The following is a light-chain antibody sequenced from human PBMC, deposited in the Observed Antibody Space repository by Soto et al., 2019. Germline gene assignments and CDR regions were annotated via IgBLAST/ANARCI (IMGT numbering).Light chain of an antibody. J-gene: IGKJ1*01. CDR2: KAS. V-gene: IGKV1-5*03. CDR3: QQYNSYSLT. CDR1: QTISSW. Sequence: DILMTQSPSTLSSSLGDTVSITCRASQTISSWVAWYQQKPGRAPKLLIYKASSLESGVPSRFSGSGSGTEFTLTISSLQPGDFATYYCQQYNSYSLTFGQGTKVDIK.